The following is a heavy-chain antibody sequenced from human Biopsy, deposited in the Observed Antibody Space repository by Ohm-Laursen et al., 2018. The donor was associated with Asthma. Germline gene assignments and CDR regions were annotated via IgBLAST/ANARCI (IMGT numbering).Heavy chain of an antibody. Sequence: SETLSLTCIVSGDSINSYYWTWIRQPPGKGLEWIGYIYYSGSTNYNPSLKSRVTISVDTSKNQFSLKLSSVTAADTAVYYCARDFVDSAMDYFDYWGQGTLVTVSS. D-gene: IGHD5-18*01. CDR2: IYYSGST. V-gene: IGHV4-59*01. J-gene: IGHJ4*02. CDR3: ARDFVDSAMDYFDY. CDR1: GDSINSYY.